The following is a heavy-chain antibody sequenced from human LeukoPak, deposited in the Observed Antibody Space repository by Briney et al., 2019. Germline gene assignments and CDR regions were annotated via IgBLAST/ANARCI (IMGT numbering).Heavy chain of an antibody. V-gene: IGHV1-24*01. CDR2: FDPEDGET. CDR1: GYTLTELS. J-gene: IGHJ6*02. CDR3: ATRGVLRFLEWLSPPYYYYGMDV. Sequence: ASVKVSCKVSGYTLTELSMHWVRQAPGKGLEWMGGFDPEDGETIYAQKFQGRVTMTEDTPTDTAYMELSSLRSEDTAVYYCATRGVLRFLEWLSPPYYYYGMDVWGQGTTVTVSS. D-gene: IGHD3-3*01.